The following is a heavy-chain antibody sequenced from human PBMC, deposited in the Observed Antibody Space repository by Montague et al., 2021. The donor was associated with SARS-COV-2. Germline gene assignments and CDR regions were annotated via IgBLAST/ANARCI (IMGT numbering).Heavy chain of an antibody. CDR1: GGYINYYY. D-gene: IGHD1-26*01. Sequence: SETLSLTCTVSGGYINYYYWTWIRQPPGKELEWIGYIHYNGTTNYNPSLRSRVTISVDTSKNQFSLKMTSVTAADTAVYYCARRPWDLSYDYWGQGTLVTVSS. J-gene: IGHJ4*02. CDR3: ARRPWDLSYDY. CDR2: IHYNGTT. V-gene: IGHV4-59*01.